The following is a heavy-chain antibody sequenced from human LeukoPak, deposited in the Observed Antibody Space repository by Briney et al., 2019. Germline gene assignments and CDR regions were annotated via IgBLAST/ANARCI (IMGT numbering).Heavy chain of an antibody. CDR3: ARRVGRWFGERAYYYNYMDV. Sequence: SETLSLTCAVYGGTFSGYYWTWIRQPPGKGLEWIGEINHRRSTKYSPSLKSRVTISVDASKNQFSLRLSSVTAADTAVYYCARRVGRWFGERAYYYNYMDVWGKGTTVTISS. V-gene: IGHV4-34*01. CDR2: INHRRST. D-gene: IGHD3-10*01. CDR1: GGTFSGYY. J-gene: IGHJ6*03.